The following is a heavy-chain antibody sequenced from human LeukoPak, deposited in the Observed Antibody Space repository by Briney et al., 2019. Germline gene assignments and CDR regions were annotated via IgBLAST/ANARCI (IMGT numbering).Heavy chain of an antibody. J-gene: IGHJ4*02. V-gene: IGHV4-4*02. CDR2: IHHRGST. CDR3: ARHYYDSSGYYYGFKRGRGYFDY. D-gene: IGHD3-22*01. CDR1: GASISSSYW. Sequence: PSGTLSLTCAVSGASISSSYWWSWVRQPPGKGLEWIGEIHHRGSTKYNPSLKSRVTISVDKSKNQFSLKLSSVTAADTAVYYCARHYYDSSGYYYGFKRGRGYFDYWGQGTLVTVSS.